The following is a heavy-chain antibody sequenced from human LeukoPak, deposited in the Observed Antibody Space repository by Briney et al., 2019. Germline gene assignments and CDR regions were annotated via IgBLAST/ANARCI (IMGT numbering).Heavy chain of an antibody. CDR2: ISSSSSYI. D-gene: IGHD3-3*01. J-gene: IGHJ4*02. V-gene: IGHV3-21*01. Sequence: GGSLRLSCAASGFTFSSYSMNWVRQAPGKGLEWVSSISSSSSYIYYADSVKGRFTISRDNAKNSLYLQKNSLRAEDTAVYYCARDQFYYDFWSGYHSPRKTYQDYWGQGTLVTVSS. CDR3: ARDQFYYDFWSGYHSPRKTYQDY. CDR1: GFTFSSYS.